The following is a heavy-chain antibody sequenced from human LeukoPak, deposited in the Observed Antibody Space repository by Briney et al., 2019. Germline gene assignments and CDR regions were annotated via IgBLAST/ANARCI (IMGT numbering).Heavy chain of an antibody. D-gene: IGHD3-22*01. Sequence: ASVKVSCKASGYTFTSYYMHWVRQAPGQGLEWMGRINPNSGGTNYAQKFQGRVTMTRDTSISTAYMELSRLRSDDTAVYYCATRDSSGSYAFDIWGQGTMVTVSS. CDR1: GYTFTSYY. J-gene: IGHJ3*02. V-gene: IGHV1-2*06. CDR3: ATRDSSGSYAFDI. CDR2: INPNSGGT.